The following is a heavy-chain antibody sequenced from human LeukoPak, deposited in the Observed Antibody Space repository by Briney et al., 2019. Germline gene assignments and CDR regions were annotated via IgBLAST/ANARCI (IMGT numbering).Heavy chain of an antibody. CDR1: GGSICSFY. CDR2: IYYSGST. Sequence: SETLSLTCTVSGGSICSFYWGWIRQPPGKGLEWIGYIYYSGSTNYNPSLKSRVTTSVDTSKNQFSLKLSSVTAADTAVYYCARVVVPAGWYFDLWGRGTLVTVSS. J-gene: IGHJ2*01. V-gene: IGHV4-59*01. D-gene: IGHD2-2*01. CDR3: ARVVVPAGWYFDL.